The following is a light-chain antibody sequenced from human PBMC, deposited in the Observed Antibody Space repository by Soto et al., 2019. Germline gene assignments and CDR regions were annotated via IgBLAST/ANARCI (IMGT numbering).Light chain of an antibody. V-gene: IGKV3-20*01. CDR1: QSVSSN. J-gene: IGKJ1*01. CDR3: QQYGSSPRT. Sequence: DIVLTQSPGTLSLSPGERATLSCRASQSVSSNLAWYQQKPGQAPRLLIYGASSRATGIPDRFSGSGSGTDFTLTISRLEPEDFAVYYCQQYGSSPRTFGQGTKVDI. CDR2: GAS.